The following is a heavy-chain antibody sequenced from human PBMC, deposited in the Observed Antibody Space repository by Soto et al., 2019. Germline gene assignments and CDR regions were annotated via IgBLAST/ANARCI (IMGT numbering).Heavy chain of an antibody. J-gene: IGHJ4*02. Sequence: PGWSLRLSCAASGFTFSNYVMSWVLQAPGKGLERVSSIGGTGSKTYYADSMKGRFTISRDNPKKTLYLQTNSLRAEDTAVYYCAKRDTSGWYYFDSWGQGTQVTVSS. V-gene: IGHV3-23*01. CDR2: IGGTGSKT. CDR1: GFTFSNYV. CDR3: AKRDTSGWYYFDS. D-gene: IGHD6-19*01.